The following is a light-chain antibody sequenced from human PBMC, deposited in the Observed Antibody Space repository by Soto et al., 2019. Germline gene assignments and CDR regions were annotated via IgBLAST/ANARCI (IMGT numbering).Light chain of an antibody. CDR1: SSDVGAYNY. CDR3: SSYTSGSTLVV. CDR2: EVT. V-gene: IGLV2-14*01. Sequence: QSALTQPASVSGSPGQSITISCTGSSSDVGAYNYVSWYQQHPGKAPRLMIYEVTNRPSGVSNRFSGSNSGNTASLTISVLRAEDEADYYCSSYTSGSTLVVFGGGTKLTVL. J-gene: IGLJ2*01.